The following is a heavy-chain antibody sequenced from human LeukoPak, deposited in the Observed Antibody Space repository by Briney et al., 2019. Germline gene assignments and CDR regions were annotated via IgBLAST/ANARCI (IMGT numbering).Heavy chain of an antibody. CDR1: GFTFSSYS. J-gene: IGHJ5*02. CDR2: ISSSSSSYI. V-gene: IGHV3-21*01. CDR3: ARGPKPKSITMIRGVNFQGTKNWFDP. Sequence: GGSLRLSCAASGFTFSSYSMNWVRQAPGKGLEWVSSISSSSSSYIYYADSVKGRFTISRDNAKNSLYLQMNSLRAEDTAVYYCARGPKPKSITMIRGVNFQGTKNWFDPWGQGTLVTVSS. D-gene: IGHD3-10*01.